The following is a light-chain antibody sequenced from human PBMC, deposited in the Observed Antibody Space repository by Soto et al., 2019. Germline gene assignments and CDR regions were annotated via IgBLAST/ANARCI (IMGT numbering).Light chain of an antibody. CDR3: QQSNSFPRT. CDR2: AAS. Sequence: DIQITQSPSFVSASVGDSVTITCLSSQAVSTWLAWYQQKPGGAPRLLIYAASTLQSGVPSRFSGSGSGTDFTLTIRSLQPEDFATYYCQQSNSFPRTFGGGTKVDIK. V-gene: IGKV1-12*01. CDR1: QAVSTW. J-gene: IGKJ4*01.